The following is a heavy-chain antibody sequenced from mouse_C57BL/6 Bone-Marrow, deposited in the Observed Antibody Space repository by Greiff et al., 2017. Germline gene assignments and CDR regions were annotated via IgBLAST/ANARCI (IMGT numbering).Heavy chain of an antibody. J-gene: IGHJ2*01. CDR3: ARDGYSNYPDY. CDR2: ISSGGSYT. Sequence: EVKLQESGGDLVKPGGSLKLSCAASGFTFSSYGMSWVRQTPDKRLEWVATISSGGSYTYYPDSVKGRFTISGDNAKNTLYLQMSSLKSEDTAMYYCARDGYSNYPDYWGQGTTLTVSS. D-gene: IGHD2-5*01. CDR1: GFTFSSYG. V-gene: IGHV5-6*01.